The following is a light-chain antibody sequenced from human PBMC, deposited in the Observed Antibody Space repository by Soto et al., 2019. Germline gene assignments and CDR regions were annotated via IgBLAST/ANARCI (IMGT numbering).Light chain of an antibody. Sequence: ELVMTQSPATLSVCPGERVTLSCRASQSVNSNLAWYQQKPGQAPSLLIYGASTRATGIPDRFSGSGSGTEFTLTISSLQSEDFAVYYCQQYDNWPLSFGGGTKVDI. CDR1: QSVNSN. CDR3: QQYDNWPLS. J-gene: IGKJ4*01. CDR2: GAS. V-gene: IGKV3-15*01.